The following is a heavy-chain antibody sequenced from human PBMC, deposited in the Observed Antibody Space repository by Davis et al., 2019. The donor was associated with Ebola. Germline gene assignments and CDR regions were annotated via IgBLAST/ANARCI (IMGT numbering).Heavy chain of an antibody. Sequence: PGGSLRLSCAASGFTFSSYGMHWVRQAPGKGLEWVAVISYDGSNKYYADSVKGRFTISRDNSKNTLYLQMNSLRAEDTAVYYCAKDNNDFWSGRFDYWGQGTLVTVSS. CDR1: GFTFSSYG. V-gene: IGHV3-30*18. CDR2: ISYDGSNK. CDR3: AKDNNDFWSGRFDY. J-gene: IGHJ4*02. D-gene: IGHD3-3*01.